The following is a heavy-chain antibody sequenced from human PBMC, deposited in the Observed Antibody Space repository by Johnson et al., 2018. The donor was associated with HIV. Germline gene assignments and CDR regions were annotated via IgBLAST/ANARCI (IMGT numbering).Heavy chain of an antibody. CDR2: ISGSGSAR. D-gene: IGHD2-15*01. Sequence: QVQLVESGGNLVKPGGSLRLSCAASGFTFSYAWMSWIRQAPGKGLEWVASISGSGSARYYADSVKGRFTISRDNSKNTLYLQMNSLRAEDTAVYYCARSPRIVVVVAATVGHAFDIWGQGTMVTVSS. CDR3: ARSPRIVVVVAATVGHAFDI. J-gene: IGHJ3*02. V-gene: IGHV3-11*04. CDR1: GFTFSYAW.